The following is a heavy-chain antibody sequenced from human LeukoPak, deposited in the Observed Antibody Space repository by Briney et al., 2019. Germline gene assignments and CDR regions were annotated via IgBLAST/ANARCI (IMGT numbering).Heavy chain of an antibody. J-gene: IGHJ4*02. Sequence: SGPTLVNPTETLTLTCTVSGFSLSNAGMGVSRIRQPPGKALEWLAHIFSNDEKRYSTSLKRRLSISKDTSKSQVVLTMTNMDPVDTATYYCARVRHRDSVYYFDYWGQGTLVTVSS. V-gene: IGHV2-26*01. CDR1: GFSLSNAGMG. CDR2: IFSNDEK. CDR3: ARVRHRDSVYYFDY. D-gene: IGHD2-21*02.